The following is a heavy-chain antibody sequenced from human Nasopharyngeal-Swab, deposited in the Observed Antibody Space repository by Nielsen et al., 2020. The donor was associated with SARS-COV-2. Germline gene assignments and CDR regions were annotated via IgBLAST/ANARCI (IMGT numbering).Heavy chain of an antibody. D-gene: IGHD4-23*01. CDR1: GFTFSSSW. Sequence: GESLKISCAGSGFTFSSSWLHWVRQAPGEGLVWVARLNGDATTVDYADSVKGRFTISRDNAKNTLYLQMNNLRPEDTAVYYCARDLGGFGGYWGQGTLATVSS. CDR2: LNGDATTV. CDR3: ARDLGGFGGY. V-gene: IGHV3-74*01. J-gene: IGHJ4*02.